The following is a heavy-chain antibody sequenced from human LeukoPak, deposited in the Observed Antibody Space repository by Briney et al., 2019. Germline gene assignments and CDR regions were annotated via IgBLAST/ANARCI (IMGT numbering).Heavy chain of an antibody. CDR1: GGSFSGYY. CDR2: INHSGST. V-gene: IGHV4-34*01. J-gene: IGHJ4*02. D-gene: IGHD3-3*01. CDR3: ASAYYDFWSGHYGPADY. Sequence: SETLSLTCAVYGGSFSGYYWSWIRQPPGKGLEWIGEINHSGSTNYNPSLKSRVTISVDTSKNQFSLKLSSVTAADTAVYYCASAYYDFWSGHYGPADYWGQGTLVTVSS.